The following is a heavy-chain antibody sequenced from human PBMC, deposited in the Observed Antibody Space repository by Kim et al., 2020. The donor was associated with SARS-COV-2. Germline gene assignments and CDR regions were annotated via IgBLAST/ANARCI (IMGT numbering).Heavy chain of an antibody. Sequence: GGSLRLSCAASGFTFSSYSMNWVRQAPGKGLEWVSSISSSSSYIYYADSVKGRFTISRDNAKNSLYLQMNSLRAEDTAVYYCARDSPNTYDYVWGSYRYYFYGMDVWGQGTKVTVSS. D-gene: IGHD3-16*02. CDR1: GFTFSSYS. V-gene: IGHV3-21*01. J-gene: IGHJ6*02. CDR3: ARDSPNTYDYVWGSYRYYFYGMDV. CDR2: ISSSSSYI.